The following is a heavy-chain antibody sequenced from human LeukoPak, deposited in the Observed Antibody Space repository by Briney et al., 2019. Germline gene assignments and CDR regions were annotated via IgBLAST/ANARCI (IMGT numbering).Heavy chain of an antibody. CDR1: RFTVSTSY. V-gene: IGHV3-66*01. Sequence: PGGSLRLSCSASRFTVSTSYMTWVRQAPGKGLEWVSITYSGGTTYYADSVKGRFTISRDNSKNTLYPQMNSLRAEDTAVYYCARGPAYFTLDCWGQGTLVTVSS. D-gene: IGHD3-16*01. CDR3: ARGPAYFTLDC. J-gene: IGHJ4*02. CDR2: TYSGGTT.